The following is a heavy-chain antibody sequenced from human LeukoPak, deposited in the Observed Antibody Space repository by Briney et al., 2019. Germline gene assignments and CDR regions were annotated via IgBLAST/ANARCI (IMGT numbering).Heavy chain of an antibody. D-gene: IGHD6-19*01. CDR1: GFTFSSYA. V-gene: IGHV3-23*01. CDR2: ISGSGGST. J-gene: IGHJ4*02. CDR3: ARDKIAVAGSPRSDY. Sequence: GGSLRLSCAASGFTFSSYAMSWVRQAPGKGLEWVSAISGSGGSTYYADSVKGRFTISRDNSKNSLYLQMNSLRAEDTAVYYCARDKIAVAGSPRSDYWGQGTLVTVSS.